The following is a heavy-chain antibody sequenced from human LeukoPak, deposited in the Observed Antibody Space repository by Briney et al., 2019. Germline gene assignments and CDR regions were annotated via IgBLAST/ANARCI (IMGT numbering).Heavy chain of an antibody. D-gene: IGHD2-2*02. CDR2: ILGSGDDT. CDR1: GFIFTNYA. V-gene: IGHV3-23*01. J-gene: IGHJ4*02. CDR3: ARGYCTSSSCYNDY. Sequence: GGSLRLSCAASGFIFTNYAMYWVRQAPGKGLEWVSVILGSGDDTFYADSVRGRFTISRDNSKNTLYLQMNSLGAEDTAVYSCARGYCTSSSCYNDYWGQGTLVTVSS.